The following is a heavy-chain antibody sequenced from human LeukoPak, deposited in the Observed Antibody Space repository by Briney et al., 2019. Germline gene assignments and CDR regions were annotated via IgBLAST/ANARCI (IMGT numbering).Heavy chain of an antibody. D-gene: IGHD3-22*01. J-gene: IGHJ4*02. CDR1: GGSIGSSSYY. CDR3: ARAPLYHYDSSGYLFDY. V-gene: IGHV4-39*07. CDR2: IYYSGTT. Sequence: SETLSLTCTVSGGSIGSSSYYWGWIRQPPGKGLEWLGIIYYSGTTYYNPSLKSRVTISVDTSKNQFSLKLSSVTAADTAIYYCARAPLYHYDSSGYLFDYWGQGTLVTVSS.